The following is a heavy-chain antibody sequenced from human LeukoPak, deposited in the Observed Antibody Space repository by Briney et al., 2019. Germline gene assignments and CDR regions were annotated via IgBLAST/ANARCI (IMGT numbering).Heavy chain of an antibody. V-gene: IGHV3-21*01. CDR3: ARDHCSSTSCYTDY. CDR2: ISSSSSYI. Sequence: GGSLRLSCAASGLTFSSYSMNWVRQAPGKGLDWVSSISSSSSYIYYADSVKGRFTISRDNAKNSLYLQMNSLRAEDTAVYYCARDHCSSTSCYTDYWGQGTLVTVSS. D-gene: IGHD2-2*02. CDR1: GLTFSSYS. J-gene: IGHJ4*02.